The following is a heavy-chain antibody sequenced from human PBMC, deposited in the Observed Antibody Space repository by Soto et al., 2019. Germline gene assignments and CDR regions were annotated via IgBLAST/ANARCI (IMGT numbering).Heavy chain of an antibody. Sequence: EVQLVESGGGLVQPGGSLRLSCAASEFTFSSYSMNWVRQAPGKGLEWVSYISSSSSTIYYADSVKGRFTISRDNAKNSLYLQMNSLRAEDTAVYYCARGAYLNWFDPWGQGTLVTVSS. V-gene: IGHV3-48*01. CDR1: EFTFSSYS. CDR2: ISSSSSTI. J-gene: IGHJ5*02. CDR3: ARGAYLNWFDP.